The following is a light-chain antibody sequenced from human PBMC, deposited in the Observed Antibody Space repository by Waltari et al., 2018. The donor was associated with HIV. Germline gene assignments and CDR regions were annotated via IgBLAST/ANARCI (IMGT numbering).Light chain of an antibody. CDR1: SNDAGGFIS. CDR2: DVR. V-gene: IGLV2-14*03. CDR3: CSYSSSGTVL. J-gene: IGLJ2*01. Sequence: HSVLTQHASMSGSLGQSITLSCFGSSNDAGGFISFSWYQQTTDKAPRLVIYDVRNRPSGVSGRFSGSKSGSAASLTISGLQPEDEADYYCCSYSSSGTVLFGGGTRLTVL.